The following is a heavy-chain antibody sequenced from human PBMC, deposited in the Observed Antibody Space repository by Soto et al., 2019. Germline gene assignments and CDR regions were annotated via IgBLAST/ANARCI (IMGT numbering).Heavy chain of an antibody. V-gene: IGHV1-69*01. CDR2: ITPIFGTA. D-gene: IGHD1-20*01. Sequence: QVQLVQSGAEVKKPGSSVKVSCKASGGTFSSYAISWVRQAPGQGLEWMGGITPIFGTANYAQKFQGRVTITADESTSTAYMELSSLRSEDTAVYYCARKYNWNDSDSFDYWGQGTLVTVSS. J-gene: IGHJ4*02. CDR3: ARKYNWNDSDSFDY. CDR1: GGTFSSYA.